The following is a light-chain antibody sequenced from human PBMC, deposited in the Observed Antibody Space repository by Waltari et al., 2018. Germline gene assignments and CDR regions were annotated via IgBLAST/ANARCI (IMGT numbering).Light chain of an antibody. CDR1: QSLFYSSDNKDY. CDR2: WAS. Sequence: DIVMTQSPDSLPVSLGERATIRFKSSQSLFYSSDNKDYVAWYQQKPGQPPILLMSWASTRESGVPDRFSGSGSGTDFTLTISGLQAEDVAFYYCQQFYSRPWTFGQGTKVQV. V-gene: IGKV4-1*01. CDR3: QQFYSRPWT. J-gene: IGKJ1*01.